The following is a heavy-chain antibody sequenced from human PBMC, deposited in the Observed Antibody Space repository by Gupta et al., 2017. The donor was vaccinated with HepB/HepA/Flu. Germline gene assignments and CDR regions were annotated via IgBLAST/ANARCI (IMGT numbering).Heavy chain of an antibody. CDR3: GRWGPMYYYMDV. V-gene: IGHV1-18*01. CDR2: IRAYNGRT. J-gene: IGHJ6*03. Sequence: QVQLVQSGAEVTDPGASVKLSCKASGYTFRNYGFTWVRQAPGQGLEWIGWIRAYNGRTDYAQKLQGRVSLTTDPSTTTAYMELRSLRSDDTAVYYCGRWGPMYYYMDVWGKGTTVTVSS. D-gene: IGHD2-2*01. CDR1: GYTFRNYG.